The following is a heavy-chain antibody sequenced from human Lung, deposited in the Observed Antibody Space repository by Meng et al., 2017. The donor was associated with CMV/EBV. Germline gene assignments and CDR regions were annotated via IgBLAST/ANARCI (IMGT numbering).Heavy chain of an antibody. CDR3: GRGGKYSLDAFDL. J-gene: IGHJ3*01. CDR2: ITSDGSST. CDR1: GFTFNMYW. V-gene: IGHV3-74*01. D-gene: IGHD2-15*01. Sequence: ASGFTFNMYWMHWVRRVPGKGLVWVSRITSDGSSTRYADSVKGRFTISRDNAKNTLYLQMHSLRAEDTALYYCGRGGKYSLDAFDLWGQGTMVTVSS.